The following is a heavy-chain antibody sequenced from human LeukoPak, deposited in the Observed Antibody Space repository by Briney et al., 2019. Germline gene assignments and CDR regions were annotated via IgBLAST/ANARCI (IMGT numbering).Heavy chain of an antibody. Sequence: GGSLRLSCAASGFTFADYGMSWVRPAPGKGLEWVSGINGNGGSTGYADSVKGRFTISRDNAKISLYLQMNSLRAEDTALYYCARAEYYDSSGYFNPNAFDIWGQGTMVTVSS. V-gene: IGHV3-20*04. CDR3: ARAEYYDSSGYFNPNAFDI. D-gene: IGHD3-22*01. CDR2: INGNGGST. J-gene: IGHJ3*02. CDR1: GFTFADYG.